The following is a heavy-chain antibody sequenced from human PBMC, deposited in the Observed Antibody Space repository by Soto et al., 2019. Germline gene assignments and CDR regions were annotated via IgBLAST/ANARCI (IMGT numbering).Heavy chain of an antibody. CDR3: AKERSVAGMYYYGMDV. CDR2: ISYDGSNK. Sequence: QVQLVDSGGGVVQPGRSLRLSCAASGFTFSSYGMHWVRQAPGKGLEWVAVISYDGSNKYYADSVKGRFTISRDNSKNTLYLQMNSLRAEDTAVYYCAKERSVAGMYYYGMDVWGQGTTVTVAS. J-gene: IGHJ6*02. D-gene: IGHD6-19*01. CDR1: GFTFSSYG. V-gene: IGHV3-30*18.